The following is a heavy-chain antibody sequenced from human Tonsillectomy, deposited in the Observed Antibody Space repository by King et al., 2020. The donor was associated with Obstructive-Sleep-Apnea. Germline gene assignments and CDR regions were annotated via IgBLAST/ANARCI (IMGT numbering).Heavy chain of an antibody. CDR3: ARLRAGQGSNAFDY. D-gene: IGHD1-26*01. Sequence: VQLQQWGPGLLKPSGTLSLTCAVYGESFSGCYWTWIRQPPGKGLEWIGEINHSGSTIYSPSLKSRVTISVDTSKNQFSLNLSSVTAADTAVYYCARLRAGQGSNAFDYWGQGTLVTVSS. V-gene: IGHV4-34*01. J-gene: IGHJ4*02. CDR2: INHSGST. CDR1: GESFSGCY.